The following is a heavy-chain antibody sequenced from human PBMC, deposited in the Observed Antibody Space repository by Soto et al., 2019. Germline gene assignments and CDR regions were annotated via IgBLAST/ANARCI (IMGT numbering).Heavy chain of an antibody. V-gene: IGHV4-39*02. Sequence: SETLSLTCTVSNGSIRSGTYYWAWIRQPPGRGLEWIGSLSYLGTTDYNPSLKSRVTISKDASKNQFSLKLTSMTAADTAVYYCARDPAGGFDYWGQGTLVTVSS. CDR2: LSYLGTT. J-gene: IGHJ4*02. CDR1: NGSIRSGTYY. D-gene: IGHD3-16*01. CDR3: ARDPAGGFDY.